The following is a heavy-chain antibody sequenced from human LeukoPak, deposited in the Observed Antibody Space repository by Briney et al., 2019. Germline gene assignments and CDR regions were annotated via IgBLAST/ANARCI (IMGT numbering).Heavy chain of an antibody. D-gene: IGHD2-2*01. CDR1: GGTFSSYA. J-gene: IGHJ5*02. CDR3: ARVGGYCSSTSCYNWFDP. Sequence: SVEVSCKASGGTFSSYAISWVRQAPGQGLEWMGGIIPIFGTANYAQKFQGRVTITADESTSTAYMELSSLRSEDTAVYYCARVGGYCSSTSCYNWFDPWGQGTLVTVSS. V-gene: IGHV1-69*13. CDR2: IIPIFGTA.